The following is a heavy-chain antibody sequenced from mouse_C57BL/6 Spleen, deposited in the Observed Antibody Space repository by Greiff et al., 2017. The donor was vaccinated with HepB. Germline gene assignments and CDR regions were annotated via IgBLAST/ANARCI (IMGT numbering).Heavy chain of an antibody. V-gene: IGHV1-53*01. CDR1: GYTFTSYW. J-gene: IGHJ3*01. CDR2: INPSNGGN. D-gene: IGHD1-2*01. Sequence: VQLQQPGTELVKPGASVKLSCKASGYTFTSYWMHWVKQRPGQGLEWIGNINPSNGGNNYNEKFKSKATLTVDKSSSTSYMQLSSLTSDDSSVYYCARGPHYYTWFAYWGQGTLVTVSA. CDR3: ARGPHYYTWFAY.